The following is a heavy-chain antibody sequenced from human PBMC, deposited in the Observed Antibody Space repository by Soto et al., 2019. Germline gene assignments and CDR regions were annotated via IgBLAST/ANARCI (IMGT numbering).Heavy chain of an antibody. V-gene: IGHV3-11*05. J-gene: IGHJ4*02. D-gene: IGHD5-12*01. Sequence: QVQLVESGGGLVKPGGSLRLSCAASGFTFSDYYMSWIRQAPGKGLEWVSYISSSSSYTNYADSVKGRFTISRDNDKNSLDLQMNSLRAEDTAVYYCARDHHRYSGYDYVDYWGQGTLVTVSS. CDR1: GFTFSDYY. CDR3: ARDHHRYSGYDYVDY. CDR2: ISSSSSYT.